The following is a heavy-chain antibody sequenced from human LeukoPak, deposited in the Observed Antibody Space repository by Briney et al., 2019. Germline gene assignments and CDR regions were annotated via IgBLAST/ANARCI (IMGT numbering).Heavy chain of an antibody. J-gene: IGHJ4*02. CDR3: ARSPVKDGGYFDY. CDR1: GYTFTSYY. D-gene: IGHD4-23*01. V-gene: IGHV1-46*01. Sequence: ASVKVSCKASGYTFTSYYMHWVRQAPGQGLEWMGIINPSGGSTSYAQKFQDRVTMTRDMSTSTVYMELSSLRSEDTAVYYCARSPVKDGGYFDYWGQGTLVTVSS. CDR2: INPSGGST.